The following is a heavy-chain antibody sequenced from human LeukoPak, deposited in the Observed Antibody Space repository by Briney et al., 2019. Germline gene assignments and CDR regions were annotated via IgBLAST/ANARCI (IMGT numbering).Heavy chain of an antibody. D-gene: IGHD1-26*01. J-gene: IGHJ3*02. CDR2: IYYSGST. V-gene: IGHV4-59*08. CDR3: ARHDPIVGTPDAFDI. CDR1: GGSISSYY. Sequence: SETLSLTCTVSGGSISSYYWSWIRQPPGEGPEWIAYIYYSGSTDYNPSLKSRVTISLDTSKNQFSLKLSSVTAADTAVYYCARHDPIVGTPDAFDIWGQGTMVTVSS.